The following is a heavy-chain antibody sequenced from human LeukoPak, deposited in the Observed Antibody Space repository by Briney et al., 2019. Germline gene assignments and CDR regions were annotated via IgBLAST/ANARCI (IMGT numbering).Heavy chain of an antibody. CDR3: ARGYSTSWTYYFDY. D-gene: IGHD6-13*01. CDR2: LHFGGST. CDR1: DGAITGYY. Sequence: SKTLSLTCTVSDGAITGYYWGWIRQPPGKGLDWIGHLHFGGSTNYNPSLKSRVTISVDTSKNHFSLKLSSVTAADTAVYYCARGYSTSWTYYFDYWGQGALVTVSS. V-gene: IGHV4-59*01. J-gene: IGHJ4*02.